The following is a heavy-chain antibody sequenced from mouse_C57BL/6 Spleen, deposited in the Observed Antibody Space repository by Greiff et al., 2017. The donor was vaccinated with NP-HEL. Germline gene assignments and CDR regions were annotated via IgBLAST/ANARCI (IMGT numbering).Heavy chain of an antibody. Sequence: VQLQQSDAELVKPGASVKISCKVSGYTFTDHTIHWMKQRPEQGLEWIGYIYPRDGSTKYNEKFKGKATLTADKSSSTAYMQLNSLTSEDSSVYFCARSGWYYGSNYAMDYWGQGTSVTVSS. CDR1: GYTFTDHT. CDR2: IYPRDGST. CDR3: ARSGWYYGSNYAMDY. D-gene: IGHD1-1*01. V-gene: IGHV1-78*01. J-gene: IGHJ4*01.